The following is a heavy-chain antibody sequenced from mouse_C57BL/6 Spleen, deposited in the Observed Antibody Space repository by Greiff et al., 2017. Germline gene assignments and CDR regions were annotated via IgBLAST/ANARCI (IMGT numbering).Heavy chain of an antibody. CDR3: ARRGDWDEGYYAMDY. J-gene: IGHJ4*01. D-gene: IGHD4-1*01. V-gene: IGHV3-6*01. Sequence: QLVESGPGLVKPSQSLSLTCPVTGYSITSGYYWNWIRQFPGNKLEWMGYISYDGSNNYNPSLKNRISITRDTSKNQFFLKLNSVTTEDTATYYCARRGDWDEGYYAMDYWGQGTSVTVSS. CDR2: ISYDGSN. CDR1: GYSITSGYY.